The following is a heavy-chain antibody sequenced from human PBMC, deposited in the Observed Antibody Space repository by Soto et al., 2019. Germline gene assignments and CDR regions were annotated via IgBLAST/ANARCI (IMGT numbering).Heavy chain of an antibody. Sequence: QVQLVQSGAEVKKPGASVKVSCKASGYTFTSYDINWVRQATGQGLEWMGWMNPNSGNTGYAKKFQGRVTMTSNTSISTAYMELSSLRSEDTAVYYCARERSSGWYVDYWGQGTLVTVSS. V-gene: IGHV1-8*01. CDR2: MNPNSGNT. D-gene: IGHD6-19*01. CDR1: GYTFTSYD. CDR3: ARERSSGWYVDY. J-gene: IGHJ4*02.